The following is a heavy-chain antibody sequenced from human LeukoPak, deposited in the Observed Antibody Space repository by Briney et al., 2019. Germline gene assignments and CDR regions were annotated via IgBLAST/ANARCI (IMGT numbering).Heavy chain of an antibody. CDR1: GFTFSSYS. Sequence: GGSLRLSCAASGFTFSSYSMSWVRQAPRKGLEWLANIKEDGSEKYYVDSVKGRFTISRDNAKNSLFLQMNSLRDEDTATYYCVRDLVWDTGRVDYWGQGTLVTVSS. D-gene: IGHD3/OR15-3a*01. CDR3: VRDLVWDTGRVDY. V-gene: IGHV3-7*01. CDR2: IKEDGSEK. J-gene: IGHJ4*02.